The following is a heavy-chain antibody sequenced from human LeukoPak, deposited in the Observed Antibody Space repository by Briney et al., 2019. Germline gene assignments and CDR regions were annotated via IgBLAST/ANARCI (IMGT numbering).Heavy chain of an antibody. J-gene: IGHJ5*02. Sequence: PGRSLRLSCAASGFTFSSYGMHWVRQAPGKGLEWVAVISYDGSNKYYADSVKGRFTIPRDNSKNTLYLQMNSLRAEDTAVYYCAKDRLEGGAWFDPWGQGTLVTVSS. V-gene: IGHV3-30*18. CDR2: ISYDGSNK. CDR1: GFTFSSYG. D-gene: IGHD3-16*01. CDR3: AKDRLEGGAWFDP.